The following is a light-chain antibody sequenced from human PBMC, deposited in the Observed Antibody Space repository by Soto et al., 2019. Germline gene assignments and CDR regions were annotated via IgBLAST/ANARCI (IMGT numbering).Light chain of an antibody. J-gene: IGLJ2*01. CDR2: DVS. V-gene: IGLV2-14*01. Sequence: QSALTQPASVSGSPGQSITISCTGTSSDVGDYDYVSWYQQHPGKAPKLMFYDVSNRPSGVSNRFSGSKSGNTASLTISGLQAEYECDYYCSSYTSSGTLVLFGGGTKLTVL. CDR3: SSYTSSGTLVL. CDR1: SSDVGDYDY.